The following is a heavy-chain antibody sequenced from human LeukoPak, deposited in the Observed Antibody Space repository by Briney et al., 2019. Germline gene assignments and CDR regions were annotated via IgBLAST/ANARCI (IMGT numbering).Heavy chain of an antibody. Sequence: SETLSLTCAVYGGSFSGYYWSWIRQPPGKGLEWIGYIYYSGSTNYNPSLKSRVTIPVDTSKNQFSLKLSSVTAADTAVYYCARDWAAVAGTAFDIWGQGTMVTVSS. CDR1: GGSFSGYY. CDR3: ARDWAAVAGTAFDI. CDR2: IYYSGST. V-gene: IGHV4-59*01. J-gene: IGHJ3*02. D-gene: IGHD6-19*01.